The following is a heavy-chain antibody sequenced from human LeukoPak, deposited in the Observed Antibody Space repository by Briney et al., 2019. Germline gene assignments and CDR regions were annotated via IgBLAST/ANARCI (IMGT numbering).Heavy chain of an antibody. Sequence: SETLSLTCAVYGGSFSGYYWSWIRQPPGKGLEWIGEINHSGSTNYHPSLKSRVTISVDTSKNQFSLKLSSVTAADTAVYYCARGRRWIQLWLQWYFDYWGQGTLVTVSS. CDR1: GGSFSGYY. CDR3: ARGRRWIQLWLQWYFDY. V-gene: IGHV4-34*01. CDR2: INHSGST. J-gene: IGHJ4*02. D-gene: IGHD5-18*01.